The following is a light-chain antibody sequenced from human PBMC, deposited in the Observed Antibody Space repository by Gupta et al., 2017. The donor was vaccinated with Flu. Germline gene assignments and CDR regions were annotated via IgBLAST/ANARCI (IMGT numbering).Light chain of an antibody. Sequence: QSMVTQPPSASGTPGQRVTISCSGSNSNIESNYVHWYQQLPGAAPKLLVYNNNQRPPGVPDRFSGSKSGTSASLAINGLRSEDEADYYCATWDNRLSGPVFGGGTKVTVL. J-gene: IGLJ3*02. CDR3: ATWDNRLSGPV. CDR1: NSNIESNY. CDR2: NNN. V-gene: IGLV1-47*01.